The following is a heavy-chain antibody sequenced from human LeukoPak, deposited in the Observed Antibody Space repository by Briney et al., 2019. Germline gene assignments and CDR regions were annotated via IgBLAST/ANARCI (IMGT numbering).Heavy chain of an antibody. CDR2: IYSGGST. D-gene: IGHD4-23*01. Sequence: PGGSLRLSCVVSGFTVSNNYMSWVRQAPRKGLEWVSLIYSGGSTYYADSVKGRFTISRDNSKNTVYLQMNSLRAEDTAMYYCARREDGGRSFDYWGQGTLVTVPS. V-gene: IGHV3-53*01. CDR3: ARREDGGRSFDY. CDR1: GFTVSNNY. J-gene: IGHJ4*02.